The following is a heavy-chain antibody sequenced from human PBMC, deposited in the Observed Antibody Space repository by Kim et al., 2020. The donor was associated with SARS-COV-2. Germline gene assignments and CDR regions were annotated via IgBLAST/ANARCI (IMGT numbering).Heavy chain of an antibody. CDR1: GSSLNDLS. CDR2: FDPEEGYI. J-gene: IGHJ4*02. CDR3: VTGPQLWYAY. D-gene: IGHD5-18*01. Sequence: ASVKVSCKVSGSSLNDLSMHWVRLVPGKGVEWMGGFDPEEGYISYPQRFRGRVLMTEDSSTDTAYMQLSSLTSEDTAMYYCVTGPQLWYAYWGQGTLVTVSS. V-gene: IGHV1-24*01.